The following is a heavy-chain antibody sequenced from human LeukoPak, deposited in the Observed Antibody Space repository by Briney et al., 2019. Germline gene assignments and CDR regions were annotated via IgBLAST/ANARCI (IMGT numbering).Heavy chain of an antibody. CDR2: IYYSGST. Sequence: SSETLSLTCTVSGGSISSSSYYWGWIRQPPGKGLEWIGSIYYSGSTYYKPSLKSRVTISVDTSKNQFSLKLSSLTAADTAVYYCARHENPEYSSSWYGSIRYYYYGRDVWGQGTTVTVSS. V-gene: IGHV4-39*01. CDR1: GGSISSSSYY. J-gene: IGHJ6*02. CDR3: ARHENPEYSSSWYGSIRYYYYGRDV. D-gene: IGHD6-13*01.